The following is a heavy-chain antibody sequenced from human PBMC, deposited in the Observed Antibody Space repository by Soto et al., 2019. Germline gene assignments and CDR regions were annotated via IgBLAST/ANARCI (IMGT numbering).Heavy chain of an antibody. Sequence: ASVKVSCKASGYTFSSYGISWVRQAPGQGLEWMGWISAYNGNTKSAQKFQGRGTMTTDTSTSTAYMELRSLRSDDTAIYYCARDLIAVRPGWFDPWGQGTLVTVSS. V-gene: IGHV1-18*04. D-gene: IGHD6-6*01. CDR2: ISAYNGNT. CDR3: ARDLIAVRPGWFDP. J-gene: IGHJ5*02. CDR1: GYTFSSYG.